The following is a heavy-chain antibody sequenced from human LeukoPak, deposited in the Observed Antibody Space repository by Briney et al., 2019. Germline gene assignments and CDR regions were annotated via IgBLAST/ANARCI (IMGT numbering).Heavy chain of an antibody. CDR3: ARDKIAVAGTANRPLDY. J-gene: IGHJ4*02. CDR1: GYTFTSYG. CDR2: INPSGGST. D-gene: IGHD6-19*01. V-gene: IGHV1-46*01. Sequence: ASVKVSCKASGYTFTSYGISWVRQAPGQGLEWMGIINPSGGSTSYAQKFQGRVTMTRDTSTSTVYMELSSLRSEDTAVYYCARDKIAVAGTANRPLDYWGQGTLVTVSS.